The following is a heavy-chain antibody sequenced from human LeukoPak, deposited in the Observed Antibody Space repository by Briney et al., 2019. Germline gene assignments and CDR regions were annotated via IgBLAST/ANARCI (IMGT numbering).Heavy chain of an antibody. V-gene: IGHV3-30*02. D-gene: IGHD3-10*01. CDR1: GFTFSSNG. CDR2: IQYDGSKK. CDR3: AKDIGSYYDY. Sequence: GGALRLSCVASGFTFSSNGMHWVRQAPGKGLEWVTFIQYDGSKKYYADSVKGRFTISRDNSKNTLYLEMNSLRAEDTAVYYCAKDIGSYYDYWGQGILVTVSS. J-gene: IGHJ4*02.